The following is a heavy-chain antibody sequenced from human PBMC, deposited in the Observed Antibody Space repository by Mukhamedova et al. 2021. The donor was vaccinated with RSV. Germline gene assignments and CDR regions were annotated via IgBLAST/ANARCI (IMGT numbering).Heavy chain of an antibody. CDR3: ARSRIEVAGTGGFGI. Sequence: GDKTYYADSVKGRFTISRDNSMNTVYVQLNGLRAEDTAVYYCARSRIEVAGTGGFGIWGQGTMVTVTS. J-gene: IGHJ3*02. V-gene: IGHV3-23*01. CDR2: GDKT. D-gene: IGHD6-19*01.